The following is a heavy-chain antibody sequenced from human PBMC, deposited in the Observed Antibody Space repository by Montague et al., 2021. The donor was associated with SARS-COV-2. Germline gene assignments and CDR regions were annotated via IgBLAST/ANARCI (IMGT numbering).Heavy chain of an antibody. Sequence: SETLSLTCAVSGGSISSSNWWSWVRQPPGKGLGWIGGIYHSGSTXYNPSLKSRVTISVDKSKNQFSLKLSSVTAADTAVYYCARDRRSWFPPYYYGMDVWGQGTTVTVSS. J-gene: IGHJ6*02. CDR2: IYHSGST. CDR1: GGSISSSNW. CDR3: ARDRRSWFPPYYYGMDV. V-gene: IGHV4-4*02. D-gene: IGHD6-13*01.